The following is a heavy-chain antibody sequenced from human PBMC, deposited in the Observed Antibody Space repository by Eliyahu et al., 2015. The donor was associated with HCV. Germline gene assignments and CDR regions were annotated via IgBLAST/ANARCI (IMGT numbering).Heavy chain of an antibody. V-gene: IGHV3-15*01. D-gene: IGHD3-16*01. J-gene: IGHJ4*02. CDR3: STDTDVFG. CDR1: GFPFSRAW. CDR2: IKSNADSGTA. Sequence: EVQLVESGGGLVKPGGSLRLSCTASGFPFSRAWMTWVRQAPGKGPEWVGRIKSNADSGTANYAAPVKGRFTISRDDSRNTFFLQINSLKTEDTGMYFCSTDTDVFGWGQGTLVIVSS.